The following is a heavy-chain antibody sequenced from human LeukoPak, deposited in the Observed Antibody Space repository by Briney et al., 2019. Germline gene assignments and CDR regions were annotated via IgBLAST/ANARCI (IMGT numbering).Heavy chain of an antibody. D-gene: IGHD3-10*01. CDR1: GFTFSSHW. V-gene: IGHV3-7*01. CDR2: IKQDGSEK. Sequence: PGGSLRLSCAASGFTFSSHWMSWVRQAPGKGLEWVANIKQDGSEKYYVDSVKGRFTISRDNAKNSLYLQMNSLRAEDTAVYYCARDRRGTLDAFDIWGQGTMVTVSS. CDR3: ARDRRGTLDAFDI. J-gene: IGHJ3*02.